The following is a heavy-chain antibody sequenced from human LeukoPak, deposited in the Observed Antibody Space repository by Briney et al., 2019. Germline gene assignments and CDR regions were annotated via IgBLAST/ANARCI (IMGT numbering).Heavy chain of an antibody. D-gene: IGHD3-10*01. J-gene: IGHJ5*02. CDR2: LYSGGGT. V-gene: IGHV3-66*01. CDR1: GFTVSDIY. CDR3: ARDFAPDCGELGHWFDP. Sequence: GGSLRLSCAASGFTVSDIYMSWVRQAPGKGLEWVSLLYSGGGTNYADSVKGRFTISRDNSKNMLYLQMDSLRAEDTAVYYCARDFAPDCGELGHWFDPWGQGTLVTVSS.